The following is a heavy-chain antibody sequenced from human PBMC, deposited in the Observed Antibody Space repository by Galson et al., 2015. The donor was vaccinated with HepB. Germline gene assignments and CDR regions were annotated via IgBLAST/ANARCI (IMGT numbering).Heavy chain of an antibody. CDR3: ARGVLLWDGPDY. V-gene: IGHV1-18*01. J-gene: IGHJ4*02. CDR2: ISAYNGNT. CDR1: GYTFTSYG. D-gene: IGHD3-10*01. Sequence: SVKVSCKASGYTFTSYGISWVRQAPGQGLEWMGWISAYNGNTNYAQKFLGRVTLTTDTSTSTASLDLRSLRSDDTAIYYCARGVLLWDGPDYWGQGTLVTFSS.